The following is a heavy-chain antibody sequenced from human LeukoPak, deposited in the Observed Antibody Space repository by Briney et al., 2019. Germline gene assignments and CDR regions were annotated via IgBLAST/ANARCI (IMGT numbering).Heavy chain of an antibody. Sequence: GGSLRLSCAASGFIFSSYSMNWVRQAPGKGLEWVSSISSSRSYIYYADSVKGRFTISRDNAKNSLYLQMNSLRAEDTAVYYCARRVAGLFDYWGQGTLVTVSS. CDR3: ARRVAGLFDY. D-gene: IGHD6-19*01. J-gene: IGHJ4*02. CDR2: ISSSRSYI. V-gene: IGHV3-21*01. CDR1: GFIFSSYS.